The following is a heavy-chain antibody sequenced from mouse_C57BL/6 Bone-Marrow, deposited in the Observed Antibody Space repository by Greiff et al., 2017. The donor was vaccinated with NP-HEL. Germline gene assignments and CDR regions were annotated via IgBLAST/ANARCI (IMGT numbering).Heavy chain of an antibody. CDR2: ISSGGSYT. V-gene: IGHV5-6*01. CDR3: ASPSNLAWFAY. CDR1: GFTFSSYG. D-gene: IGHD4-1*01. Sequence: EVQRVESGGDLVKPGGSLKLSCAASGFTFSSYGMSWVRQTPDKRLEWVATISSGGSYTYYPDSVKGRFTISRDNAKNTLYLQMSSLKSEDTARYYGASPSNLAWFAYWGQGTLVTVSA. J-gene: IGHJ3*01.